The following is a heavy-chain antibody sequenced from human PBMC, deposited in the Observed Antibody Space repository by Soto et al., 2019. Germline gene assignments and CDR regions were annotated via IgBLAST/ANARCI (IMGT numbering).Heavy chain of an antibody. CDR3: AKVKVPTHFIAAAGHYYYYGMDV. D-gene: IGHD6-13*01. CDR2: ISYDGSNK. V-gene: IGHV3-30*18. J-gene: IGHJ6*02. CDR1: GFTFSSYG. Sequence: GGSLRLSCAASGFTFSSYGMHWVRQAPGKGLEWVAVISYDGSNKYYADSVKGRFTISRDNSKNTLYLQMNSLRAEDTAVYYCAKVKVPTHFIAAAGHYYYYGMDVWGQGTTVTVSS.